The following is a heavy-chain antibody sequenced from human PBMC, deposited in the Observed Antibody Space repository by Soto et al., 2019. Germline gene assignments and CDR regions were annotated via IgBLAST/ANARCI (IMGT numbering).Heavy chain of an antibody. CDR3: ARSLYCSGGSCYSSNY. CDR2: IDPSDSYT. Sequence: ESLKISCKGCGYSFTSYWISWVRQMPGKGLEWMGRIDPSDSYTNYSPSFQGHVTISADKSISTAYLQWSSLKASDTAMYYCARSLYCSGGSCYSSNYWGQGTLVTGSS. D-gene: IGHD2-15*01. V-gene: IGHV5-10-1*01. J-gene: IGHJ4*02. CDR1: GYSFTSYW.